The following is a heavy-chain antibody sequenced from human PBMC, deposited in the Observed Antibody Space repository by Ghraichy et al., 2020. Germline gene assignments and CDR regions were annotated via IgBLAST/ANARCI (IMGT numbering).Heavy chain of an antibody. V-gene: IGHV3-74*01. Sequence: GESLNISCAASGFTFSSYWMHWVRQAPGKGLVWVSRINSDGSSTSYADSVKGRFTISRDNAKNTLYLQMNSLRAEDTAVYYCASIAVAGPADYWGQGTLVTVSS. D-gene: IGHD6-19*01. J-gene: IGHJ4*02. CDR2: INSDGSST. CDR3: ASIAVAGPADY. CDR1: GFTFSSYW.